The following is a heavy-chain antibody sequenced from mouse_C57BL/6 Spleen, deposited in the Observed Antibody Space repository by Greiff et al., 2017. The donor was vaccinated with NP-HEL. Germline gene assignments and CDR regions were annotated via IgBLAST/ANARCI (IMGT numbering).Heavy chain of an antibody. CDR2: IYPGGGYT. D-gene: IGHD2-4*01. CDR3: ARSGDYDRVYYAMDY. CDR1: GYTFTNYW. Sequence: VQLQQSGAELVRPGTSVKMSCKASGYTFTNYWIGWAKQRPGHGLEWIGDIYPGGGYTNYNEKFKGKATLTADKSSSTAYMQFSSLTSEDSAIYYCARSGDYDRVYYAMDYWGQGTSVTVSS. J-gene: IGHJ4*01. V-gene: IGHV1-63*01.